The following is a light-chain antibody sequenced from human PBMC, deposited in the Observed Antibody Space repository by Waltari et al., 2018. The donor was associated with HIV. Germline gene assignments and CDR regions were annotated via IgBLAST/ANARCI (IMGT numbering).Light chain of an antibody. J-gene: IGLJ3*02. CDR3: AAWDDRLRTWM. CDR2: KND. V-gene: IGLV1-47*01. CDR1: NSHIGTTF. Sequence: QSVLTQPPSASGTPGQRVIVSCSGSNSHIGTTFVSWYQHLPGTTPKLLLYKNDQRPSGVPDRFSGSKSGTSASLAISGLQSDDEADYYCAAWDDRLRTWMFGGGTKLTVL.